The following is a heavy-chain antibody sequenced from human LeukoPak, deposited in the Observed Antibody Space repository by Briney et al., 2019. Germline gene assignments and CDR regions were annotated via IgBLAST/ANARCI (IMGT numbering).Heavy chain of an antibody. CDR1: GITFDDYG. CDR3: AELGITMIGGV. CDR2: FNWNGGST. J-gene: IGHJ6*04. V-gene: IGHV3-20*04. D-gene: IGHD3-10*02. Sequence: GGSLRLSCAASGITFDDYGTSWVGQAPGKGLEWVSGFNWNGGSTGYADSVKGRLTSSRANAKNSLYLQMNSLTTEDTAVYYCAELGITMIGGVWGKGTTVTISS.